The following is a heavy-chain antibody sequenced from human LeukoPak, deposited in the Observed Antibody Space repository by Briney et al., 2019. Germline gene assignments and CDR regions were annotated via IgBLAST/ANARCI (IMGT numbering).Heavy chain of an antibody. Sequence: GGSVRLLCGACVFTLSSYPMRWVRQAPGKGVEWVSAVIDRGDTTYYADSVKGRFTITRDNSKNTLHLQMNSLRAEDTAVFYCARGGINWYGFDYWGQGTLVTVSS. V-gene: IGHV3-23*01. D-gene: IGHD6-13*01. CDR1: VFTLSSYP. CDR2: VIDRGDTT. CDR3: ARGGINWYGFDY. J-gene: IGHJ4*02.